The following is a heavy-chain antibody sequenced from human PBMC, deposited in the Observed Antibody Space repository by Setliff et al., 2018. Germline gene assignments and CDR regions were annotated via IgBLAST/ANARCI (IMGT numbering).Heavy chain of an antibody. V-gene: IGHV4-61*09. CDR3: ARAGPTVTFFRVLVISWWDP. Sequence: SETLSLTCTVSGDSISSGSYYWTRIRQPAGKGLEWIGHFHTGGSTNYNRSPRSRVSISVDTSKNQFSLKPSSVTAADTATYYCARAGPTVTFFRVLVISWWDPWGQGSLVTVSS. J-gene: IGHJ5*02. CDR1: GDSISSGSYY. CDR2: FHTGGST. D-gene: IGHD3-3*01.